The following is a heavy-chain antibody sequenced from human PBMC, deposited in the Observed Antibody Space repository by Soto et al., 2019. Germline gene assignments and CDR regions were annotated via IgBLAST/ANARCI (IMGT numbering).Heavy chain of an antibody. CDR1: GYTFTGYY. CDR2: INPNSGGT. V-gene: IGHV1-2*04. J-gene: IGHJ4*02. CDR3: ARDLEMATIGYYFDY. Sequence: ASVKVSCKASGYTFTGYYMHWVRQAPGQGLEWMGWINPNSGGTNYAQKFQGWVTMTRDTSISTAYMELSRLRSDDTAVYYCARDLEMATIGYYFDYWGQGTLVTVSS. D-gene: IGHD3-3*01.